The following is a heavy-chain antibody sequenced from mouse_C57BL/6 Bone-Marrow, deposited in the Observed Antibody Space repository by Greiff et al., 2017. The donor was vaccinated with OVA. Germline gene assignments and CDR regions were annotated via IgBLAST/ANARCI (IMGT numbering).Heavy chain of an antibody. CDR1: GFTFSSYA. CDR2: ISDGGSYT. Sequence: EVQLQESGGGLVKPGGSLKLSCAASGFTFSSYAMSWVRQTPERRLEWVATISDGGSYTYYPDNVKGRFTISRDNAKNNLYLQMSHLKSEDTAMYYCAREAALWYFDVWGTGTTVTVSS. CDR3: AREAALWYFDV. V-gene: IGHV5-4*01. J-gene: IGHJ1*03.